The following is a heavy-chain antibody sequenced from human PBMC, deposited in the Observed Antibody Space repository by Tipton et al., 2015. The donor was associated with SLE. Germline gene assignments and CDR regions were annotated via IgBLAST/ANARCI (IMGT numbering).Heavy chain of an antibody. Sequence: TLSLTCAVYGGSFSGYYWSWIRQPPGKGLEWIGEINHSGSTNYNPSLKSRVTISVDTSKNQFSLKLSSVTAADTAMYYCARGGGVSGYDAFDIWGRGTLVTVSS. CDR3: ARGGGVSGYDAFDI. J-gene: IGHJ3*02. D-gene: IGHD3-3*01. V-gene: IGHV4-34*01. CDR2: INHSGST. CDR1: GGSFSGYY.